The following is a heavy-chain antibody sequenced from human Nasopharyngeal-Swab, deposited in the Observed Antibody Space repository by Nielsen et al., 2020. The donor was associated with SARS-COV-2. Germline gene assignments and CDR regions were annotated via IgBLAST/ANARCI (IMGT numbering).Heavy chain of an antibody. V-gene: IGHV4-34*01. J-gene: IGHJ4*02. CDR3: GRGRVVPAAPFDY. CDR2: INHSGST. D-gene: IGHD2-2*01. Sequence: SETLSLTCAVYGGSFSGFYWSWIRQPPGKGLEWIGEINHSGSTNYNPSLKSRVTISVDTSKNQFSLKLSSVTAADTAVYYCGRGRVVPAAPFDYWGQGTLVTVSS. CDR1: GGSFSGFY.